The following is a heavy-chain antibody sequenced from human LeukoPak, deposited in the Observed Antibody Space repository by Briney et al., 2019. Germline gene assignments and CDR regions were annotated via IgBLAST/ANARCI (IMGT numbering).Heavy chain of an antibody. Sequence: ASVKVSCKASGYTFTSHYLHWVRQATGQGLEWIGIINPSVDSTSYAQNFQGRVTMTRDTSTSTVYMELTSLRSEDTAVYYCARVPYDILTGYYLDYWGQGTLVTVSP. CDR2: INPSVDST. CDR1: GYTFTSHY. D-gene: IGHD3-9*01. V-gene: IGHV1-46*01. CDR3: ARVPYDILTGYYLDY. J-gene: IGHJ4*02.